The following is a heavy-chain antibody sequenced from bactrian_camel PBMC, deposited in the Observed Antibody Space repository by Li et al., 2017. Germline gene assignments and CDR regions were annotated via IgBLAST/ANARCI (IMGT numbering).Heavy chain of an antibody. CDR1: GLTFSRHY. CDR2: IATGSGNT. Sequence: VQLVESGGGLVQPGGSLRLSCAASGLTFSRHYMYWVRQAPGKEREGVARIATGSGNTYYADSVKGRFTISEDNAKNTLYLQMNSLAPEDTAMYYCAADPYRGGYCSASDEYEYWGQGTQVTVS. D-gene: IGHD2*01. J-gene: IGHJ4*01. V-gene: IGHV3S1*01. CDR3: AADPYRGGYCSASDEYEY.